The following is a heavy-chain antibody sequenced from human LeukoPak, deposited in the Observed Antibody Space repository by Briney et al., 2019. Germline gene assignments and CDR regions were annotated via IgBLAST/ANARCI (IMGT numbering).Heavy chain of an antibody. J-gene: IGHJ6*02. CDR1: GITVSSNY. Sequence: GGSLRLSCAASGITVSSNYMSWVRQPPGKGLEWVSIIYSGGTTSYADSVQGRFTISRDNSKNTVYLQMNSLRVEDTAVYYCARDPRTTGKSNYGMDVWGQGTTVTVSS. CDR3: ARDPRTTGKSNYGMDV. V-gene: IGHV3-53*01. D-gene: IGHD4-17*01. CDR2: IYSGGTT.